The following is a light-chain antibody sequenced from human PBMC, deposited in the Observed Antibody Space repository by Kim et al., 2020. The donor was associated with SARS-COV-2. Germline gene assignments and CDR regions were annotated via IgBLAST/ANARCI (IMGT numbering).Light chain of an antibody. V-gene: IGKV3-15*01. J-gene: IGKJ2*02. CDR2: GTS. Sequence: EIVMTQSPATLSVSPGERATLSCRASQSSGTNLAWYQQKPGQAPRLLLYGTSIRATGIPARFSGSGSGTEFTLTISSLQSEDFAVYYCQQYNNWPLLCTFGQGTKLEI. CDR1: QSSGTN. CDR3: QQYNNWPLLCT.